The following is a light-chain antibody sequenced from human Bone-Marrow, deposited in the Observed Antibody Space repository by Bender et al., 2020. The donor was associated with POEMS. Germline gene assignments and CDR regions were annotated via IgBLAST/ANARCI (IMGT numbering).Light chain of an antibody. CDR3: SSYSNRHTFL. CDR2: DVY. Sequence: QSALTQPASVSGPPGQSITISCTGTSSDGDGYHYVSWYQQFSGKAPKVIIYDVYYRPSGGSHRFSGAMSGNTASLTISGLQAEDEADYYCSSYSNRHTFLFGGGTKLTVL. CDR1: SSDGDGYHY. V-gene: IGLV2-14*01. J-gene: IGLJ2*01.